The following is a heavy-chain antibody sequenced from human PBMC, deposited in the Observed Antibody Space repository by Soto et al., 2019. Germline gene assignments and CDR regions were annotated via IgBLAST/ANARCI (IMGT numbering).Heavy chain of an antibody. Sequence: GGSLRLSCAASGFTFSSYSMNWVRQAPGKGLEWVSSISSSSSYIYYADSVKGRFTISRDNAKNSLYLQMNSLRAEDTAVYYCARVLVGIVATIFDAFDIWGQGTMVTVSS. CDR1: GFTFSSYS. CDR2: ISSSSSYI. V-gene: IGHV3-21*01. D-gene: IGHD5-12*01. J-gene: IGHJ3*02. CDR3: ARVLVGIVATIFDAFDI.